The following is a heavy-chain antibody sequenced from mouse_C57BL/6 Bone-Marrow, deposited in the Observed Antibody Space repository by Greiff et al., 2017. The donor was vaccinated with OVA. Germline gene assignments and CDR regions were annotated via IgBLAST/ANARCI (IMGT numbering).Heavy chain of an antibody. J-gene: IGHJ4*01. CDR3: ARRYGKGGMDY. CDR1: GYTFTSYW. V-gene: IGHV1-59*01. CDR2: IDPSDSYT. Sequence: QVQLKQPGAELVRPGTSVKLSCKASGYTFTSYWMHWVKQRPGQGLEWIGVIDPSDSYTNYNQKFKGKATLTVDTSSSTAYMQLSSLTSEDSAVYYCARRYGKGGMDYWGQGTSVTVSS. D-gene: IGHD2-1*01.